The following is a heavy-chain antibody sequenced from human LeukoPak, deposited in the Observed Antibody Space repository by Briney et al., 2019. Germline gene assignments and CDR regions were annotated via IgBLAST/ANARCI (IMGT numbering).Heavy chain of an antibody. Sequence: SQTLSLTCTVPGGSISSGGYYWSWIRQHPGKGLEWIGYIYYSGSTYYNPSLKSRVIISVDTSKNQFSLKLSSVTAADTAVYYCARTSIVVVVAAWGTSSYYFDYWGQGTLVTVSS. CDR2: IYYSGST. D-gene: IGHD2-15*01. CDR1: GGSISSGGYY. J-gene: IGHJ4*02. V-gene: IGHV4-31*03. CDR3: ARTSIVVVVAAWGTSSYYFDY.